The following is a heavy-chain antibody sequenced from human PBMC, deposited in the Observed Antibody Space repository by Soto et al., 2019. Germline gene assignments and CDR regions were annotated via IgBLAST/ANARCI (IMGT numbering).Heavy chain of an antibody. Sequence: ASVKVTWKASGYRFTSYGSSWVQQYPGQGLEWMGWISAYNGNTNYAQKLQGRVTMTTDTSTSTAYMELRSLRSDDTAVYYCARGTSPIYGDYAPYYYYYGMDVWGQGTTVTVSS. V-gene: IGHV1-18*01. D-gene: IGHD4-17*01. J-gene: IGHJ6*02. CDR3: ARGTSPIYGDYAPYYYYYGMDV. CDR1: GYRFTSYG. CDR2: ISAYNGNT.